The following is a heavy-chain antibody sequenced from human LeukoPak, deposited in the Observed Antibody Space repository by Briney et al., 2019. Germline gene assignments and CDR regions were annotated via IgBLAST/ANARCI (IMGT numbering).Heavy chain of an antibody. J-gene: IGHJ6*02. CDR2: INHSGST. V-gene: IGHV4-34*01. CDR3: SVNYYYYYGMDV. Sequence: SETLSLACAVYGGSFSGYYWSWIRQPPGKGLEWIGEINHSGSTNYNPSLKSRVTISVDTSKNQFSLKLSSVTAADTAVYYCSVNYYYYYGMDVWGQGTTVTVSS. CDR1: GGSFSGYY.